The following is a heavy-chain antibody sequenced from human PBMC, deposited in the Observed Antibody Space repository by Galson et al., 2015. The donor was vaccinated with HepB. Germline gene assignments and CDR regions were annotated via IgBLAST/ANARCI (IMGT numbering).Heavy chain of an antibody. Sequence: SVKVSCKASGGTFSSYAISWVRQAPGQGLEWMGGIIPIFGTANYAQKFQGRVTITADESTSTAYMELSSLRSEDTAVYYCARTYYYDSSDAFDIWGQGTMVTVSS. CDR3: ARTYYYDSSDAFDI. CDR2: IIPIFGTA. D-gene: IGHD3-22*01. V-gene: IGHV1-69*13. J-gene: IGHJ3*02. CDR1: GGTFSSYA.